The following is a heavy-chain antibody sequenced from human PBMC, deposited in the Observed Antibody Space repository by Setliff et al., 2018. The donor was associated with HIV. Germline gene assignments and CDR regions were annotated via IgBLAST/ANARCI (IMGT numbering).Heavy chain of an antibody. CDR3: ARDSHCSGPSCYSGGQFFDY. Sequence: GASVKVSCQAPGGTFSGYAFSWVRQAPGQGFEWMGGSIPVFGTGNYAQKFLGRATITADESTNTAYMELTSLRSEDTAVYFCARDSHCSGPSCYSGGQFFDYWGQGTLVTVSS. D-gene: IGHD2-15*01. J-gene: IGHJ4*02. CDR2: SIPVFGTG. CDR1: GGTFSGYA. V-gene: IGHV1-69*13.